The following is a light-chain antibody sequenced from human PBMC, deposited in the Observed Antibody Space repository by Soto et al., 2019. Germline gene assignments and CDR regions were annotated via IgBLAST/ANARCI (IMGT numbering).Light chain of an antibody. CDR3: QQRSNWWT. CDR1: QSLSSY. CDR2: DAS. V-gene: IGKV3-11*01. J-gene: IGKJ1*01. Sequence: DIVLTQSPAPLSLSPGERATLSCRASQSLSSYLAWYQQKPGQAPRLLIYDASNRATGIPARFSGSGSGTDFTLTISSLDPEDFAVYYCQQRSNWWTFGQGTKVDIK.